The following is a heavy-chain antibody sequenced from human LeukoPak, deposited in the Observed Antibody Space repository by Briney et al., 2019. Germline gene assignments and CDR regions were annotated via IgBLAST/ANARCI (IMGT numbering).Heavy chain of an antibody. CDR3: ARDLTYDSSGYYSLAYFDY. J-gene: IGHJ4*02. CDR1: GGTFSSYA. V-gene: IGHV1-69*13. CDR2: IIPIFGTA. Sequence: SVKVSCKASGGTFSSYAISWVRQAPGQGLEWMGGIIPIFGTANYAQKFQGRVTITADESTSTAYMELSSLRSEDTAVYYCARDLTYDSSGYYSLAYFDYWGQGTLVTVSS. D-gene: IGHD3-22*01.